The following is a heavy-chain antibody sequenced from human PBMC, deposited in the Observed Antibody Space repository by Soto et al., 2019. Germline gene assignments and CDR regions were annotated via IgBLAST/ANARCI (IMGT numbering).Heavy chain of an antibody. CDR1: GGSSSSGGYS. CDR3: ARGGVFGVVIQPFDY. Sequence: LALTCAGPGGSSSSGGYSWSWIRQPPGKGLEWIGYIYHSGSTYYNPSLKSRVTISVDRSKNQFSLKLSSVTAADTAVYYCARGGVFGVVIQPFDYWGQGTLVTVSS. D-gene: IGHD3-3*01. J-gene: IGHJ4*02. V-gene: IGHV4-30-2*01. CDR2: IYHSGST.